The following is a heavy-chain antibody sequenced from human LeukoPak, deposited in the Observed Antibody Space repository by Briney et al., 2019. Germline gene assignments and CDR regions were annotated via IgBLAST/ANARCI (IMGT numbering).Heavy chain of an antibody. D-gene: IGHD1-26*01. CDR1: GYTFTSYY. CDR3: AREEGTVGATTDYYFDY. Sequence: ASVKVSCKASGYTFTSYYMHWVRQAPGQGLEWMGIINPSGGSTSYAQKFQGRVTMTRDVSTSTVYMELSSLRSEDTAVYYCAREEGTVGATTDYYFDYWGQGTLVTVSS. V-gene: IGHV1-46*01. J-gene: IGHJ4*02. CDR2: INPSGGST.